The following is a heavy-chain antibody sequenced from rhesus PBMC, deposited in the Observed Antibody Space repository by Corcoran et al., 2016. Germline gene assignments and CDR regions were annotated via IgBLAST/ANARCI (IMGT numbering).Heavy chain of an antibody. D-gene: IGHD3-16*01. V-gene: IGHV3-116*02. Sequence: EVRLVESGGGWVQPGGTLRLPGAASGCTLSDYYMSWVRQAPGKWQEWVGFIGNKANGGTAEYAASVKCSFTITRDDSKSIASLQMNSLKTEDTAVYYCARVDYSGSYYFYLDYWGQGVLVTVSS. CDR1: GCTLSDYY. J-gene: IGHJ4*01. CDR2: IGNKANGGTA. CDR3: ARVDYSGSYYFYLDY.